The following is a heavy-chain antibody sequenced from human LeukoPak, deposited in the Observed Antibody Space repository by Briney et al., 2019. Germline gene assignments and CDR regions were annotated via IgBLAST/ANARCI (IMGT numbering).Heavy chain of an antibody. CDR3: ASRVSGSSSITDY. D-gene: IGHD1-14*01. Sequence: ASVKVSCKASGYTFTSYDINWVRQAPGQGLEWMGGIIPIFGTANYAQKFQGRVTITADESTSTAYMELSSLRSEDTAVYYCASRVSGSSSITDYWGQGTLVTVSS. CDR2: IIPIFGTA. V-gene: IGHV1-69*13. CDR1: GYTFTSYD. J-gene: IGHJ4*02.